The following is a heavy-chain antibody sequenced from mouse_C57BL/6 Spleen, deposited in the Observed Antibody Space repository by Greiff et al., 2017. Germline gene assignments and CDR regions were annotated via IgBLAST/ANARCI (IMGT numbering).Heavy chain of an antibody. J-gene: IGHJ3*01. CDR3: ARGLITTVVGGGFAY. Sequence: VQLQQPGAELVKPGASVKLSCKASGYTFTSYWMHWVKQRPGQGLEWIGMIHPNSGSTNYNEKFKSKATLTVDKSSSTAYMQLSSLTSEDSAVYYCARGLITTVVGGGFAYWGQGTLVTVSA. D-gene: IGHD1-1*01. CDR2: IHPNSGST. CDR1: GYTFTSYW. V-gene: IGHV1-64*01.